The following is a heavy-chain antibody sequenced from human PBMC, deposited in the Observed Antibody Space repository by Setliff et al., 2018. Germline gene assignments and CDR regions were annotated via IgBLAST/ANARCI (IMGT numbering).Heavy chain of an antibody. V-gene: IGHV4-4*07. D-gene: IGHD3-3*01. CDR3: ARERTIFGILVISGWFDP. Sequence: SLTCTVSGASISDYYWTWIRQPAGKELEWIGRVSASGSTTYNPSLKSRVTMSVDTSRNQTSLNLTSVTAADTAMYYCARERTIFGILVISGWFDPWGQGTVVTVSS. CDR1: GASISDYY. CDR2: VSASGST. J-gene: IGHJ5*02.